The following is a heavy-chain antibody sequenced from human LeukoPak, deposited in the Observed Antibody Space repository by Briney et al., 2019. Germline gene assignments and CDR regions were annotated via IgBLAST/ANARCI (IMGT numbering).Heavy chain of an antibody. CDR1: GFTFSNYA. CDR2: ITGSGGNT. J-gene: IGHJ4*02. Sequence: GGSLRLSCAASGFTFSNYAMSWVRQAPGKGLEWVSAITGSGGNTYYADSVKGRFTISRDNSKNTVFLQMNSLRAEDTAAYYCAKWGDYDVLTGYYVSDYWGQGTLVTVSS. CDR3: AKWGDYDVLTGYYVSDY. D-gene: IGHD3-9*01. V-gene: IGHV3-23*01.